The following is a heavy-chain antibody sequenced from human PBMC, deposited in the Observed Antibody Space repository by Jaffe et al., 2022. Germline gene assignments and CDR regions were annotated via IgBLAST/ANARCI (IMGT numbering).Heavy chain of an antibody. CDR2: ISYDGSNK. Sequence: QVQLVESGGGVVQPGRSLRLSCAASGFTFSSYGMHWVRQAPGKGLEWVAVISYDGSNKYYADSVKGRFTISRDNSKNTLYLQMNSLRAEDTAVYYCAKDLITIFGVVTPDYWGQGTLVTVSS. CDR3: AKDLITIFGVVTPDY. D-gene: IGHD3-3*01. V-gene: IGHV3-30*18. CDR1: GFTFSSYG. J-gene: IGHJ4*02.